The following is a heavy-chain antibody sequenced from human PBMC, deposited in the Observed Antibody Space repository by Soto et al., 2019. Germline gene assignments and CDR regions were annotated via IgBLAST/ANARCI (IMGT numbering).Heavy chain of an antibody. CDR2: IHWNAGDI. V-gene: IGHV3-9*01. J-gene: IGHJ3*01. Sequence: EVQLEESGGGLVQPGRSLRLSCAASGFTFDDYAMHWVRQVPGKGPEWVAGIHWNAGDIGYADSVKGRFTISRDNAKNSLYLQMNILRPEDTALYFCAKGDSSTWFRDAFDFWGQGTMVTVSS. CDR1: GFTFDDYA. D-gene: IGHD2-2*01. CDR3: AKGDSSTWFRDAFDF.